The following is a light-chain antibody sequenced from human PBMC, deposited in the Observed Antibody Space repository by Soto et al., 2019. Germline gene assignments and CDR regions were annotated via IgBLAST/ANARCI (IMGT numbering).Light chain of an antibody. J-gene: IGKJ1*01. V-gene: IGKV3-20*01. CDR3: QQYGSLGT. Sequence: GTLSLYHRKRATLSFRTSLSVSVYLDWYQQKPGQAPRLLISDASNRATGIPDRFSGSGSGTDFTLTISSLEPEGFAVYYCQQYGSLGTFCQGSKVDI. CDR1: LSVSVY. CDR2: DAS.